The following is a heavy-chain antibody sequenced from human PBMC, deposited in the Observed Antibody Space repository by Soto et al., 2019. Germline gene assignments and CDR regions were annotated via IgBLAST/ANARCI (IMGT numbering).Heavy chain of an antibody. CDR3: ARESFATYYYYGMDL. J-gene: IGHJ6*01. Sequence: QAPLVQSGAEVKNPGASVTVSCQTSGYIFTNFYMQWVRQAPGQGLEWMGIINPSGGSASYAQKFQGRVTMTRDTSTSTFYMELRSLSSEDTAVYYCARESFATYYYYGMDLW. CDR1: GYIFTNFY. V-gene: IGHV1-46*01. D-gene: IGHD2-21*01. CDR2: INPSGGSA.